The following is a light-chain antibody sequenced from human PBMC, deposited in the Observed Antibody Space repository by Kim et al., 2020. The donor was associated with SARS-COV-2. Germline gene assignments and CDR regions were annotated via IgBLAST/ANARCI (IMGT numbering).Light chain of an antibody. CDR1: QSISSW. CDR2: KAS. V-gene: IGKV1-5*03. J-gene: IGKJ3*01. Sequence: SASVGDRVTITCRASQSISSWLAWYQQKPGKAPKLLIYKASSLESGVPSRFSGSGSGTEFTLTISSLQPGDFATYYCQQYNSYPTFGPGTKVDIK. CDR3: QQYNSYPT.